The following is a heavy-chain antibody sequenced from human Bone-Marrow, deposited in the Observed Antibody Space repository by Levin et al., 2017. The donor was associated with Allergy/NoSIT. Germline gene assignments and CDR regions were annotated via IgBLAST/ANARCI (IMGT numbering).Heavy chain of an antibody. CDR2: INWNGGST. CDR1: GFTFDDYG. CDR3: ARGRIAARPRADAFDI. V-gene: IGHV3-20*01. J-gene: IGHJ3*02. D-gene: IGHD6-6*01. Sequence: PGGSLRLSCAASGFTFDDYGMSWVRQAPGKGLEWVSGINWNGGSTGYADSVKGRFTISRDNAKNSLYLQMNSLRAEDTALYHCARGRIAARPRADAFDIWGQGTMVTVSS.